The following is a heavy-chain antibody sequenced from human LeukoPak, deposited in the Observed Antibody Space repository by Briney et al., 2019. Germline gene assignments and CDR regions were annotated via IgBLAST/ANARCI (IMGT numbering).Heavy chain of an antibody. J-gene: IGHJ4*02. D-gene: IGHD3-10*01. CDR2: VDTEDGDT. CDR3: AKRGAGYYFDY. V-gene: IGHV1-69-2*01. CDR1: GYTFTDQF. Sequence: ASVKISCKASGYTFTDQFIHWMKQGPGKGLEWVGRVDTEDGDTVYTPQSGGRLKMTADTSAETAYMEVSNLRLDDTAVYYCAKRGAGYYFDYWGQGTLVTVSS.